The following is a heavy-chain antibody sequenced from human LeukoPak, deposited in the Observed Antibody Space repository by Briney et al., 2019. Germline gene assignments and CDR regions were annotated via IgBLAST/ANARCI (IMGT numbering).Heavy chain of an antibody. D-gene: IGHD5-18*01. CDR3: ASADTAMVYDY. Sequence: SETLSLTCTVSGGSISSRSYYWGWIRQPPGKGLEWIGSIYYSGSTYYNPSLKSRVTISVDTSKNQYSLKLSSVTAAETAVYYCASADTAMVYDYWGQGTLVTVSS. J-gene: IGHJ4*02. CDR1: GGSISSRSYY. V-gene: IGHV4-39*01. CDR2: IYYSGST.